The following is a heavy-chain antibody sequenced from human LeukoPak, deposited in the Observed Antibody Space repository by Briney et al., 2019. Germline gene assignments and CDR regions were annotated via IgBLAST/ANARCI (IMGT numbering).Heavy chain of an antibody. CDR3: AKEGTLLWFGELSDPFDY. Sequence: GGSLRLSCAASGFTVSSNEMSWVRQAPGKGLEWVSSISGGSTYYADSRKGRFTISRDNSKNTLHLQMNSLRAEDTAVYYCAKEGTLLWFGELSDPFDYWGQGTLVTVSS. J-gene: IGHJ4*02. D-gene: IGHD3-10*01. CDR2: ISGGST. CDR1: GFTVSSNE. V-gene: IGHV3-38-3*01.